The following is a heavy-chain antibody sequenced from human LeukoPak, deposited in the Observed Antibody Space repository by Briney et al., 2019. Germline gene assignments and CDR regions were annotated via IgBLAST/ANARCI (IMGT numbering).Heavy chain of an antibody. Sequence: PGGSLRLSCVVSGFTLSSRWMMWVRQAPGEGLEWMTNINRDGSEKNYVDSVKGRFTISRDNAKNSLYLQMNSLRAEDTAVYYCARVRGKMVEMATIPGVVGYFDYWGQGTLVTVSS. CDR1: GFTLSSRW. CDR2: INRDGSEK. J-gene: IGHJ4*02. D-gene: IGHD5-24*01. V-gene: IGHV3-7*01. CDR3: ARVRGKMVEMATIPGVVGYFDY.